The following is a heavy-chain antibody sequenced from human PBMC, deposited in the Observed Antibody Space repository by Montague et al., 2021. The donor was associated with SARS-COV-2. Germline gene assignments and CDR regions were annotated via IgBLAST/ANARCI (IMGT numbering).Heavy chain of an antibody. CDR2: MYYSGST. Sequence: SETLSLTCTVSGGSISSYHHYWGWIRQPPGKGLEWIGAMYYSGSTWLNPSLKSRVTISVDTSKNQLSLNLRSVTAADTAVYFCARGAPGGYDSDWYGDAFDIWGRGTMVVVSS. D-gene: IGHD6-19*01. J-gene: IGHJ3*02. CDR1: GGSISSYHHY. V-gene: IGHV4-39*07. CDR3: ARGAPGGYDSDWYGDAFDI.